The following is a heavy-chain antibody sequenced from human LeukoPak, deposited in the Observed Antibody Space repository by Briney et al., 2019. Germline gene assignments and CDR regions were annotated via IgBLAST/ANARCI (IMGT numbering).Heavy chain of an antibody. J-gene: IGHJ4*02. CDR1: GFTFSSYA. Sequence: GGSLRLSCAASGFTFSSYAMSSVRQAPGKGLEWVSAINGSVGSTYYAESVKGRFTISRDNSKNMLYLQMNSLRAEDTAVYYCAKDRPDIVVVVAATGASDFDYWGQGTLVTVSS. V-gene: IGHV3-23*01. CDR2: INGSVGST. D-gene: IGHD2-15*01. CDR3: AKDRPDIVVVVAATGASDFDY.